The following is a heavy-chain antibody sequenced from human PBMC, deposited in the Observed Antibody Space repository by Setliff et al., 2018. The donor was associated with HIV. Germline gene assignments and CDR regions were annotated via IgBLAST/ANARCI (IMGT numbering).Heavy chain of an antibody. Sequence: PGGSLRLSCAASGFTFSSYSMNWVRQAPGKGLEWVSYISSSSDTIYYADSVKGRCTISRDNAKNSLYLQMNSPRAEDTAVYYCARGVVIAAHNWFYPWGQGTLVTVSS. CDR2: ISSSSDTI. D-gene: IGHD2-15*01. V-gene: IGHV3-48*01. CDR3: ARGVVIAAHNWFYP. CDR1: GFTFSSYS. J-gene: IGHJ5*02.